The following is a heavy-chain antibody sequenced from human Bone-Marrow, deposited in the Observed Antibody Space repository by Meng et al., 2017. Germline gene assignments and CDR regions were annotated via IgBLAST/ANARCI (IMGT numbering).Heavy chain of an antibody. V-gene: IGHV3-15*01. Sequence: ETLSLTCAASGFTFSNAWMSWVRQAPGKGLEWVGRIKSKTDGGTTDYAAPVKGRFTISRDDSKNTLYLQMNSLKTEDTAVYYCTTAEYRFLVEVDYWGQGTLVTVSS. CDR3: TTAEYRFLVEVDY. J-gene: IGHJ4*02. CDR2: IKSKTDGGTT. CDR1: GFTFSNAW. D-gene: IGHD2-15*01.